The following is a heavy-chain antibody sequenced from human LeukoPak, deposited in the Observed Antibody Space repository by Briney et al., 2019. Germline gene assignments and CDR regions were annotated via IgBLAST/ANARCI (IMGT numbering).Heavy chain of an antibody. J-gene: IGHJ4*02. CDR3: AREVATIGSNFDY. D-gene: IGHD5-12*01. V-gene: IGHV4-39*07. Sequence: SETLSLTCTVSGGSISSSSYYWGWIRQPPGKGLEWIGSIYYSGSTYYNPSLKSRVTISVDTSKNQFSLRLSSVTAADTAVYYCAREVATIGSNFDYWGQGTLVTVSS. CDR1: GGSISSSSYY. CDR2: IYYSGST.